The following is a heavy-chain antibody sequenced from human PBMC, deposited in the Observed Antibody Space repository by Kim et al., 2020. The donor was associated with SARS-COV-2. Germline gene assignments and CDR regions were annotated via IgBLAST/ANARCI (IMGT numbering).Heavy chain of an antibody. CDR3: ARGYLRTIFGDRDFDY. D-gene: IGHD3-3*01. J-gene: IGHJ4*02. Sequence: SLKSRVTISVDTSKNQFSLKLSSVTAADTAVYYCARGYLRTIFGDRDFDYWGQGTLVTVSS. V-gene: IGHV4-34*01.